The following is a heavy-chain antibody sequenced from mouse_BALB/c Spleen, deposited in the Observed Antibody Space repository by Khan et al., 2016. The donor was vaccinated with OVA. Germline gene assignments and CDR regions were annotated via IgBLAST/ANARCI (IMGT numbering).Heavy chain of an antibody. V-gene: IGHV5-4*02. D-gene: IGHD2-3*01. CDR1: GFTFSDYY. J-gene: IGHJ3*01. CDR3: ARAGDGGFAY. Sequence: EVELVESGGGLVKPGGSLKLSCAASGFTFSDYYMYWVRQTPEKRLEWVATISDGGSYTYYPDSVKGRFTISRDNARSNLYLQIRSLKTEATAMYYCARAGDGGFAYWGHGTRVTVSA. CDR2: ISDGGSYT.